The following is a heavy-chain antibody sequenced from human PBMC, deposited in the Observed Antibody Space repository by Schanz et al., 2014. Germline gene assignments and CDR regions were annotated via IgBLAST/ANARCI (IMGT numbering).Heavy chain of an antibody. CDR2: IRSDGSNE. V-gene: IGHV3-33*01. J-gene: IGHJ4*02. CDR1: GFTFSFSG. D-gene: IGHD3-10*01. CDR3: AREGERKGMLPYYFDY. Sequence: QVQLVESGGGVVQPGKSLRLSCAASGFTFSFSGMQWVRQAPGKGLEWVAFIRSDGSNENYADSVRGRFTISRDNSKNTLYLQMNSLRDEDTAVYYCAREGERKGMLPYYFDYWGQGALVTVSS.